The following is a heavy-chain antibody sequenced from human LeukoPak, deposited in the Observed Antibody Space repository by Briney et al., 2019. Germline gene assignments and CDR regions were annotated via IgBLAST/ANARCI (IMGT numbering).Heavy chain of an antibody. CDR2: ISYDGSSS. D-gene: IGHD3-9*01. CDR1: GFTFSSYG. CDR3: AREALKNYDILTGYDY. V-gene: IGHV3-30*03. J-gene: IGHJ4*02. Sequence: GGSLRLSCAASGFTFSSYGLHWVRQAPGKGLEWVAVISYDGSSSYYGDSVKGRFTISRDNAKNSLYLQMNSLRAEDTAVYYCAREALKNYDILTGYDYWGQGTLVTVSS.